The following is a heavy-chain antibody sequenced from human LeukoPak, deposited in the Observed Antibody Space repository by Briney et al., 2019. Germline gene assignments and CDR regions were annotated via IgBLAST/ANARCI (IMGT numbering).Heavy chain of an antibody. Sequence: PGGSLRLSCAASGFTFDDYAMHWVRQAPGKGLEWVSLISWDGGSTYYADSVKGRFTISRDNSKNSLYLQMNSLRAEDTALYFCAQDRAYSSWYGEFDYRGQGTLVTVSS. V-gene: IGHV3-43D*03. CDR3: AQDRAYSSWYGEFDY. J-gene: IGHJ4*02. D-gene: IGHD6-13*01. CDR1: GFTFDDYA. CDR2: ISWDGGST.